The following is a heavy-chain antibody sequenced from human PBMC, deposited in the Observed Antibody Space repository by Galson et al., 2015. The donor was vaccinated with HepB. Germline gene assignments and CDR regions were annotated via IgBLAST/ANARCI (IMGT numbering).Heavy chain of an antibody. Sequence: SLRLSCAASGFTFSSYWMSWVRQAPGKGLEWVAVIWYDGSNKYYADSVKGRFTISRDNSKNTLYLQMNSLRAEDTAVYYCARGLEEDIVVVPAAIPWFDPWGQGTLVTVSS. V-gene: IGHV3-33*08. CDR1: GFTFSSYW. CDR3: ARGLEEDIVVVPAAIPWFDP. D-gene: IGHD2-2*01. CDR2: IWYDGSNK. J-gene: IGHJ5*02.